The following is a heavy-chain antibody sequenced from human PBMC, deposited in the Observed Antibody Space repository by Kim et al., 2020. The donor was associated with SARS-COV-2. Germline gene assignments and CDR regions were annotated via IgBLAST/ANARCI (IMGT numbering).Heavy chain of an antibody. J-gene: IGHJ3*02. CDR1: GGSINSGGYY. V-gene: IGHV4-31*03. D-gene: IGHD3-10*01. CDR3: ATSTHYGSWSYYQSDAFDI. CDR2: ISYAGST. Sequence: SETLSLTCTVSGGSINSGGYYWSWVRRHPGKGLEWIGHISYAGSTNYNPSLTGRISMSVDTSKNQFSLKLTSVTAADTAVYYCATSTHYGSWSYYQSDAFDIWGQGTVVTVSS.